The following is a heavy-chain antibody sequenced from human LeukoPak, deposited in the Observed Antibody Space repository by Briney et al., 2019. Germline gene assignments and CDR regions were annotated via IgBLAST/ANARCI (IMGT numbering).Heavy chain of an antibody. D-gene: IGHD3-22*01. CDR1: GYSFTSYW. V-gene: IGHV5-51*01. CDR2: IYPGDSDT. J-gene: IGHJ4*02. Sequence: GESLKISCKGSGYSFTSYWIGWVRQMPGKGLEWMGIIYPGDSDTRYSPSFQGQVTISADKSISTAYLQWSSLKASDTAMYYCAATYYYDSSGYYYWGFDYWGQGTLVTVSS. CDR3: AATYYYDSSGYYYWGFDY.